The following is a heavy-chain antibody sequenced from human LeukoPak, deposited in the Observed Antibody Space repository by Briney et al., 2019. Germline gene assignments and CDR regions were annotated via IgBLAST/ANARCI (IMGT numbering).Heavy chain of an antibody. Sequence: GGSLRLSCAASGFTFSSYAMSWVRQAPGKGLEWVSAISGSGGSTYYADSVKGRFTISRDNSKNTLYLQMNSLRAGDTAVYYCAKDWVAGSPGAEYFQHWGQGTLVTVSS. CDR2: ISGSGGST. D-gene: IGHD3-16*01. V-gene: IGHV3-23*01. CDR3: AKDWVAGSPGAEYFQH. CDR1: GFTFSSYA. J-gene: IGHJ1*01.